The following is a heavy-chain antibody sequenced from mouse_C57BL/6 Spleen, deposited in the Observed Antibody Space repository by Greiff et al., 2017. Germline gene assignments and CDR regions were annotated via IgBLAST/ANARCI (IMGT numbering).Heavy chain of an antibody. J-gene: IGHJ3*01. V-gene: IGHV1-55*01. D-gene: IGHD2-3*01. CDR1: GYTFTSYW. CDR2: IYPGSGST. CDR3: ARFEDGYYWFAY. Sequence: VQLQQPGAELVKPGASVKMSCKASGYTFTSYWITWVKQRPGQGLEWIGDIYPGSGSTNYNGKFKSKATLTVDTSSSTAYMQLSSLPSADSAVYYCARFEDGYYWFAYWGQGTLVTVSA.